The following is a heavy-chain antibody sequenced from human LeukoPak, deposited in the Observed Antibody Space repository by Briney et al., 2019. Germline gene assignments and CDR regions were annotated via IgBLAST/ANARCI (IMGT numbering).Heavy chain of an antibody. J-gene: IGHJ4*02. CDR1: GFTFSSYA. CDR2: ISGRGSGI. V-gene: IGHV3-23*01. CDR3: AKGGGWLYYFDY. D-gene: IGHD6-19*01. Sequence: GGSLRLSCAASGFTFSSYAMSWVRQAPGKGLEWVSVISGRGSGIHYADSVKGRFSISRDNSRNTVYLQMNSLRTEDTAVYYCAKGGGWLYYFDYWGQGTLVTVSS.